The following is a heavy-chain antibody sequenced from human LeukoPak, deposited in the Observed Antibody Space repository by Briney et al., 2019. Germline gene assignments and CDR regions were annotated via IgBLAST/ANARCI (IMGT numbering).Heavy chain of an antibody. CDR1: GYTFTSYG. J-gene: IGHJ5*02. CDR2: ISAYNGNT. CDR3: ARDLFVVVVAATVGWFDP. V-gene: IGHV1-18*01. D-gene: IGHD2-15*01. Sequence: GASVKVSCKASGYTFTSYGISWVRQAPGQGLEWMGWISAYNGNTNYAQKLQGRVTMTTDTSTSTAYMELRSLRSDDTAVYYCARDLFVVVVAATVGWFDPWGQGTLATVSS.